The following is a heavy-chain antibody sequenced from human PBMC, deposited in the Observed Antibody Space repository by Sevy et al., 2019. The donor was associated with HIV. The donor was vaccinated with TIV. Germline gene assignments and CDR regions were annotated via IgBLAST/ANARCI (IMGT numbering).Heavy chain of an antibody. CDR3: TTRLGYCSGGSCYPQIDY. V-gene: IGHV3-15*01. Sequence: GGSLRLSCAASGFTFSNAWMSWVRQAPGKGLEWVGRIKSKTDGGTTDYAAPVKGRFTISRDDSKNTLYLQMNSLKTEDTVVYYCTTRLGYCSGGSCYPQIDYWGQGTLVTVSS. CDR2: IKSKTDGGTT. D-gene: IGHD2-15*01. CDR1: GFTFSNAW. J-gene: IGHJ4*02.